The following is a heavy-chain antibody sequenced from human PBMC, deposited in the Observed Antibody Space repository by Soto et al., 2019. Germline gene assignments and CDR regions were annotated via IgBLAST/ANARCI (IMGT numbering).Heavy chain of an antibody. J-gene: IGHJ6*02. V-gene: IGHV3-7*03. CDR3: ARDTMVRGPYGMDV. D-gene: IGHD3-10*01. CDR1: GFTFSSYW. CDR2: IKQDGSEK. Sequence: GGSLRLSCAASGFTFSSYWRSWVRQAPGKGLEWVANIKQDGSEKYYVDSVKGRFTITRDNAKNSLYLQMNSLRAEDTAVYYCARDTMVRGPYGMDVWGQGTTVTVSS.